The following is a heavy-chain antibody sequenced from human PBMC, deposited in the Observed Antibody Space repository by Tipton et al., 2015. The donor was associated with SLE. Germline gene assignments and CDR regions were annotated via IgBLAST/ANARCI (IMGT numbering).Heavy chain of an antibody. CDR2: IKQDGSEK. J-gene: IGHJ6*02. V-gene: IGHV3-7*01. CDR1: GFTFSRYW. CDR3: ARGEIPGVLTRFLGMDV. D-gene: IGHD3-3*01. Sequence: QLVQSGGGLVQPGWSLRLSCAASGFTFSRYWMSWVRQAPGKGLEWVANIKQDGSEKYYVDSVKGRFTISRDNAKNSLYLQMNSLRAEDTAAYYCARGEIPGVLTRFLGMDVWGQGTTVTVSS.